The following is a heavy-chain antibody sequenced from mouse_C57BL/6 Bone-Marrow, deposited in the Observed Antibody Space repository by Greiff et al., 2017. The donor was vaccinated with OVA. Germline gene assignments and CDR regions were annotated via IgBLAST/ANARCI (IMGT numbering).Heavy chain of an antibody. V-gene: IGHV2-2*01. CDR2: IWSGGST. D-gene: IGHD2-4*01. Sequence: VQLVESGPGLVQPSQSLSITCTVSGFSLTSYGVHWVRQSPGKGLEWLGVIWSGGSTDYNAAFISRLSISKDNSKSQVFFKMNSLQADDTAIYYCARREITTEEAWFAYWGQGTLVTVSA. J-gene: IGHJ3*01. CDR1: GFSLTSYG. CDR3: ARREITTEEAWFAY.